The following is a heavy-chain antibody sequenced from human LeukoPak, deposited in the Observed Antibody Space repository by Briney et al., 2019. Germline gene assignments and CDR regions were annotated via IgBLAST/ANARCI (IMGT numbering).Heavy chain of an antibody. Sequence: SSETLSLTCTVSGGSISSYYWSWIRQPPGKGLEWNGYIYYSGSTNYNPSLKSRVTISVDTAKNQFSLKLSSVTAADTAVYYCARGLGYDFWSGYYTGPFDYWGQGTLVTVSS. CDR1: GGSISSYY. D-gene: IGHD3-3*01. J-gene: IGHJ4*02. V-gene: IGHV4-59*01. CDR3: ARGLGYDFWSGYYTGPFDY. CDR2: IYYSGST.